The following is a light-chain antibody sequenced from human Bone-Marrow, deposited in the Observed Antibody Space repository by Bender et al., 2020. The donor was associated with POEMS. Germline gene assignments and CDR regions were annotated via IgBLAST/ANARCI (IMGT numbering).Light chain of an antibody. CDR1: SSDVGGYNY. V-gene: IGLV2-11*01. CDR3: CSYTVTYNLV. J-gene: IGLJ2*01. Sequence: QSALTQPRSVSGSPGQSVTISCTGTSSDVGGYNYVSWYQQHSGKVPKLIIYDVSKRPAGVPDRFSGSKSGNTASLTISGIQAENEAEYFCCSYTVTYNLVFGGGTTLTVL. CDR2: DVS.